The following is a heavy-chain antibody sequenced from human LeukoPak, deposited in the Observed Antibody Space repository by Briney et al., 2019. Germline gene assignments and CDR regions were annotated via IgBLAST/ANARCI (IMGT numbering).Heavy chain of an antibody. CDR2: FDPEDGET. Sequence: ASVKVSCKVSGYTLTELSMHWVRQAPGKGLERMGGFDPEDGETIYAQKFQGRVTMTEDTSTDTAYMELSSLRSEDTAVYYCATVDLTGDCYFDYWGQGTLVTVSS. V-gene: IGHV1-24*01. D-gene: IGHD7-27*01. J-gene: IGHJ4*02. CDR3: ATVDLTGDCYFDY. CDR1: GYTLTELS.